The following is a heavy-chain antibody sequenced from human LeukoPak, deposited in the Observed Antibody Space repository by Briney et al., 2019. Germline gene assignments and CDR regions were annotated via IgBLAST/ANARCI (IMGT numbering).Heavy chain of an antibody. CDR1: GYTFSTYY. CDR3: ARGPHIAAAGTWWFDP. Sequence: APVKVSCKASGYTFSTYYMHWVRQAPGQGLEWMGIINPTSGATNYAQRFQGRVTMTRDTSTSTVYMEVSSLRSEDTAVYYCARGPHIAAAGTWWFDPWGLGTLVTVSS. V-gene: IGHV1-46*01. J-gene: IGHJ5*02. CDR2: INPTSGAT. D-gene: IGHD6-13*01.